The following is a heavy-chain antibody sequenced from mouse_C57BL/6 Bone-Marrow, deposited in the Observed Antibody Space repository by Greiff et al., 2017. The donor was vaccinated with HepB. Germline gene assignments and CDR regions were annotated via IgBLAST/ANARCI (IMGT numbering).Heavy chain of an antibody. J-gene: IGHJ3*01. CDR3: ARRGYDYGAWFAY. CDR2: IYPRDGST. D-gene: IGHD2-4*01. Sequence: VKLMESGPELVKPGASVKLSCKASGYTFTSYDINWVKQRPGQGLEWIGWIYPRDGSTKYNEKFKGNATLTVDTSSSTAYMELHSLTSEDSAVYFCARRGYDYGAWFAYWGQGTLVTVSA. CDR1: GYTFTSYD. V-gene: IGHV1-85*01.